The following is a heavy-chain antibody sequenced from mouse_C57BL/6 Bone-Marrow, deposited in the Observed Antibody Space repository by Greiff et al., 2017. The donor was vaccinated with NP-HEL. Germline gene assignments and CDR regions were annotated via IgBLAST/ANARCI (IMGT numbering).Heavy chain of an antibody. CDR1: GYTFTNYW. Sequence: VKLMESGAELVRPGTSVKMSCKASGYTFTNYWIGWAKQRPGHGLEWIGDIYPGGGYTNYNEKFKGKATLTADKSSSTAYMQFSSRTSEDTAIYYCARGGEYDGGYYFDYWGQGTTLTVSS. J-gene: IGHJ2*01. CDR2: IYPGGGYT. CDR3: ARGGEYDGGYYFDY. V-gene: IGHV1-63*01. D-gene: IGHD2-12*01.